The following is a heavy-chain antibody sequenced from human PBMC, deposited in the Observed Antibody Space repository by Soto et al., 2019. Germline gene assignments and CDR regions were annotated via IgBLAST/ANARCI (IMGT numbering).Heavy chain of an antibody. CDR3: ARDGREAYGMDV. J-gene: IGHJ6*02. D-gene: IGHD1-26*01. Sequence: PSETLSLTCTVSGGSISSHYWSWVRQAPGKGLEWIGHIYYRGSTSYNPSLRSRSTISVDTSNNQFSLKLNSVTTADTAVYYCARDGREAYGMDVWGQGTKVTVYS. CDR1: GGSISSHY. V-gene: IGHV4-59*11. CDR2: IYYRGST.